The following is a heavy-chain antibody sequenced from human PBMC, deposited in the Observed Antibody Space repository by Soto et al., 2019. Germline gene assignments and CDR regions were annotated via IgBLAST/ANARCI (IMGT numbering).Heavy chain of an antibody. V-gene: IGHV3-23*01. D-gene: IGHD6-13*01. Sequence: PGGSLRLSCAASGFTFSNYAMSWVRQPPGKGLEWVSATTGSGDSTYYADSVKGRFTISRDNSRNTLNLQMNSLRADDTAVYFCESLTSSWFEDYWGQGTLVTVSS. CDR1: GFTFSNYA. J-gene: IGHJ4*02. CDR2: TTGSGDST. CDR3: ESLTSSWFEDY.